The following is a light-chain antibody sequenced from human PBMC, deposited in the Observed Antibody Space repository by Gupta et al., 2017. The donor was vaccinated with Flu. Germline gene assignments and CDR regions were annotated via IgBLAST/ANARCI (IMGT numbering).Light chain of an antibody. CDR2: DAS. CDR3: QQYDNPLT. Sequence: DLQMTKSLSSLSASVGDRVTITCQASQDISNYLNWYQQKPGKATKLLIYDASNLETGVPSRCSGSGSGTDFTFTISSLQHEDIATYYCQQYDNPLTFGGGTKVEIK. J-gene: IGKJ4*01. V-gene: IGKV1-33*01. CDR1: QDISNY.